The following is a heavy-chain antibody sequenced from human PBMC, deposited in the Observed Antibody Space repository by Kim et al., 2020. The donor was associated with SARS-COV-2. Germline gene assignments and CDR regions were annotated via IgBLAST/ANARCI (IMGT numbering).Heavy chain of an antibody. CDR3: ARGYGDYAPDAFDI. D-gene: IGHD4-17*01. Sequence: SETLSLTCAVYGGSFSGYYWSWIRQPPGKGLEWIGEINHSGSTNYNPSLKSRLTISVDTSKNQFSLKLSSVTAADTAVYYCARGYGDYAPDAFDIWGQGTMVTVSS. J-gene: IGHJ3*02. CDR2: INHSGST. V-gene: IGHV4-34*01. CDR1: GGSFSGYY.